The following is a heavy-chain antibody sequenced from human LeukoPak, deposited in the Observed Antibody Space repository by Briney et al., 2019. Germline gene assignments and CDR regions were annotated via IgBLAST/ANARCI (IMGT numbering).Heavy chain of an antibody. Sequence: GGSLRLSCAASGFTFSSYAMSWVRQAPGKGLEWVSAVSGSGDGTYYADSVKGRFAISRDNSKNTLYLQMNSLRAEDTAVYYCAKSLITMVRGDFDYWGQGTLVTVSS. V-gene: IGHV3-23*01. CDR1: GFTFSSYA. CDR2: VSGSGDGT. D-gene: IGHD3-10*01. CDR3: AKSLITMVRGDFDY. J-gene: IGHJ4*02.